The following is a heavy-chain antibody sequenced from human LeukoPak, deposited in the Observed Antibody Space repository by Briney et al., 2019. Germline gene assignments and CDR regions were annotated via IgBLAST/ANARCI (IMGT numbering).Heavy chain of an antibody. Sequence: PGGSLRLSCAASGFTFSSYGMHWVRQAPGKGLEWVAVIWYDGSNKYYADSVKGRFTISRDNSKNTLYLQMNSLRAEDTAVYYCAAGLQSTSNAFDIWGQGTMVTVSS. D-gene: IGHD5-24*01. J-gene: IGHJ3*02. CDR2: IWYDGSNK. CDR1: GFTFSSYG. V-gene: IGHV3-30*02. CDR3: AAGLQSTSNAFDI.